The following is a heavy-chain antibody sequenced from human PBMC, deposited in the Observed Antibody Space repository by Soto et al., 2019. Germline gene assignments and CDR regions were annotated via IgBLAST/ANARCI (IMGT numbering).Heavy chain of an antibody. CDR1: GFTFGDYA. CDR3: TKYTYTSRYAYYGMDV. V-gene: IGHV3-49*03. Sequence: LRLSCTTSGFTFGDYAMSWSRQAPGKGLEWVGVIRSKAYGGTTDYAASVKGRFTISRDDSKSIAYLQMNSPKSEDTGVYYCTKYTYTSRYAYYGMDVWGHGTTVTVSS. CDR2: IRSKAYGGTT. J-gene: IGHJ6*02. D-gene: IGHD6-13*01.